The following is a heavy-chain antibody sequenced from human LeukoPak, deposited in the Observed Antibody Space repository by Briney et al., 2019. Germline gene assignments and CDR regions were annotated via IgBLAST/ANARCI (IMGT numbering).Heavy chain of an antibody. Sequence: SETLSLTCSVSGGSITGYYWSWIRQPPGKGLEWLGYIYYNGTTSYHPSLRSRLTISQDASKSLFSLRLRSVTAADTAIYFCARSPEIHYGSRRRLHYFDYWGQGKLVIVS. CDR2: IYYNGTT. V-gene: IGHV4-59*08. CDR1: GGSITGYY. CDR3: ARSPEIHYGSRRRLHYFDY. D-gene: IGHD3-10*01. J-gene: IGHJ4*02.